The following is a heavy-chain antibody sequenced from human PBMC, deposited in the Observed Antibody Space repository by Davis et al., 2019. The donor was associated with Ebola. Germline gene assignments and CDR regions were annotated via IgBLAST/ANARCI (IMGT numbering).Heavy chain of an antibody. V-gene: IGHV3-74*01. CDR1: GFTFSSYW. D-gene: IGHD5-18*01. CDR3: ASGSHIQLWLQAFDY. Sequence: PGGSLRLSCAASGFTFSSYWMHWVRQAPGKGLVWVSRINSDGSSTSYADSVKGRFTISRGNAKNTLYLQMNSLRAEDTAVYYCASGSHIQLWLQAFDYWGQGTLVTVSS. CDR2: INSDGSST. J-gene: IGHJ4*02.